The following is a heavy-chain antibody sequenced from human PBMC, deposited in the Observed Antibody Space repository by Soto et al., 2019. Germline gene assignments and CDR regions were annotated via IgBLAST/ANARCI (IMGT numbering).Heavy chain of an antibody. V-gene: IGHV4-30-4*01. Sequence: SETLSLTCAVSGGSISSGDYFWTWIRQPPGKGLEWIGYIYHSGSTYYNPSLKSRVTISLDTSKNQFSLKLSSVTAADTAVYYCARAGYYDGSGYYYWLDPWGQGTLVTVSS. CDR2: IYHSGST. CDR3: ARAGYYDGSGYYYWLDP. CDR1: GGSISSGDYF. D-gene: IGHD3-22*01. J-gene: IGHJ5*02.